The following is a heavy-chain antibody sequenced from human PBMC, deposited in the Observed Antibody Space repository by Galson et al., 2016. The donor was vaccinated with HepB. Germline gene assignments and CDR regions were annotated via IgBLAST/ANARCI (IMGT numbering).Heavy chain of an antibody. CDR1: GFTFGDYA. Sequence: SLRLSCATSGFTFGDYAMNWFRQAPGKGLEWVGFIRGEAYGGTIEYAASVRGRFTISRVDSKSIAYLQMNSLKIEDTAVYYCTRAAQPNYYYYYMDVWGKGTTVTVSS. CDR2: IRGEAYGGTI. J-gene: IGHJ6*03. V-gene: IGHV3-49*03. D-gene: IGHD1-14*01. CDR3: TRAAQPNYYYYYMDV.